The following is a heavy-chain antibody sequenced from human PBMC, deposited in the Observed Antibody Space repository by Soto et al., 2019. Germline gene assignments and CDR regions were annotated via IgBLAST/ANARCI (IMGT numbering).Heavy chain of an antibody. J-gene: IGHJ5*02. V-gene: IGHV1-69*01. CDR3: ARAVDSSSWAPNWFDP. CDR1: GGPFSSYA. D-gene: IGHD6-13*01. Sequence: QVQLVQSGAEVKKPGSSVKVSCKASGGPFSSYAISWVRQAPGKGLEWMGGFIPILGTANYAQKFQGRVTITADEYTSTAYMELSSLRSEDTAVYYCARAVDSSSWAPNWFDPWGQGTLVTVSS. CDR2: FIPILGTA.